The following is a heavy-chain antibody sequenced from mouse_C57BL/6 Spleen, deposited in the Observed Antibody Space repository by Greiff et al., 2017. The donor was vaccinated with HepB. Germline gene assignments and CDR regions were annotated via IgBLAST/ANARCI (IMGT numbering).Heavy chain of an antibody. D-gene: IGHD1-1*01. V-gene: IGHV5-17*01. Sequence: EVMLVESGGGLVKPGGSLKLSCAASGFTFSDYGMHWVRQAPEKGLEWVAYISSGSSTIYYADTVKGRFTISRDNAKNTLFLQMTSLRSEDTAMYYCAGPGGSSYFYWYFDVWGTGTTVTVSS. CDR3: AGPGGSSYFYWYFDV. CDR1: GFTFSDYG. CDR2: ISSGSSTI. J-gene: IGHJ1*03.